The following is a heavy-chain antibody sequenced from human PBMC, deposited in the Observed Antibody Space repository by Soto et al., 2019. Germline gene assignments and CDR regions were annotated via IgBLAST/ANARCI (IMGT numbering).Heavy chain of an antibody. V-gene: IGHV3-33*01. D-gene: IGHD4-17*01. CDR2: IWYDGTDK. CDR1: GFTLSRHA. Sequence: QVQLVQSGGGVVQPGASLRLSCVASGFTLSRHAMHWVRQAPGKGLEWVAVIWYDGTDKYYADSVQGRFTISRDNPKNTVYLQMDSLRAEDTAGYFCARESSDYGDYGDFWGQGTLVTVSP. CDR3: ARESSDYGDYGDF. J-gene: IGHJ4*02.